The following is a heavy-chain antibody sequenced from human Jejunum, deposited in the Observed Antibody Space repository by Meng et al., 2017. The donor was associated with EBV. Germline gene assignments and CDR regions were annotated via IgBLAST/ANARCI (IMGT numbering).Heavy chain of an antibody. CDR1: EFTFSGYS. Sequence: EVQLVESGGXLVKPWGSLXLYCAASEFTFSGYSMNWVRQAPGKGMEWVSYISSGSRFIYYADSVKGRFTISRDDAKNSLSLQMNNLGDDDTAVYYCVRDSSFNVHWGQGTLVTVSS. V-gene: IGHV3-21*02. D-gene: IGHD3-16*02. CDR3: VRDSSFNVH. J-gene: IGHJ4*02. CDR2: ISSGSRFI.